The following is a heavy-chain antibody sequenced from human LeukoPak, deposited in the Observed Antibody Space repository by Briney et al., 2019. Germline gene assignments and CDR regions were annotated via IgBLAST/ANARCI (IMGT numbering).Heavy chain of an antibody. CDR2: IYYSGST. CDR3: ARLATLSTVAARGRPWFDA. V-gene: IGHV4-59*01. Sequence: SETLSLTCIVSGDSISSDYWMWLRQPPGKGLEGSGHIYYSGSTNHNTSLKRRVTISVDAPHDHFSLKVSSLTAADTAVYYCARLATLSTVAARGRPWFDAWGQGTLVTVSS. J-gene: IGHJ5*02. D-gene: IGHD3-9*01. CDR1: GDSISSDY.